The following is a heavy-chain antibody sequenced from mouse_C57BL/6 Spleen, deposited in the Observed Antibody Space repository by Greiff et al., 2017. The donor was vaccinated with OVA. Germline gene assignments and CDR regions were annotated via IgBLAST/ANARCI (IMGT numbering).Heavy chain of an antibody. J-gene: IGHJ2*01. D-gene: IGHD5-1-1*01. Sequence: VQLQQSGPELVKPGASVKISCKASGYSFTSYYIHWVKQRPGQGLEWIGWIYPGSGNTKYNEKFKGKATLTADTSSSTAYMQLSSLTSEDSAVYYCARRDTLYYFDYWGQGTTLTVSS. CDR2: IYPGSGNT. V-gene: IGHV1-66*01. CDR1: GYSFTSYY. CDR3: ARRDTLYYFDY.